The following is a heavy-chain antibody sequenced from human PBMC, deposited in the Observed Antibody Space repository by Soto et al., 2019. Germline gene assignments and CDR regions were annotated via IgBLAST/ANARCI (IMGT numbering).Heavy chain of an antibody. J-gene: IGHJ4*02. CDR3: AKDLEDIVVVVAATPDY. V-gene: IGHV3-23*01. Sequence: PGGSLRLSCAASGFTFSSYAMSWVRQAPGKGLEWVSAISGSGGSTYYADSVKGRFTISRDNSKNTLYLQMNSLRAEDTAVYYCAKDLEDIVVVVAATPDYWGQGTLVTVSS. CDR2: ISGSGGST. CDR1: GFTFSSYA. D-gene: IGHD2-15*01.